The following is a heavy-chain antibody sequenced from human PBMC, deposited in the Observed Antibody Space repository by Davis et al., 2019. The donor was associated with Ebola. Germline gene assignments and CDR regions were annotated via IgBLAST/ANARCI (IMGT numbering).Heavy chain of an antibody. CDR2: INSDGSGT. CDR1: GFTFSSYW. Sequence: GESLKISCAASGFTFSSYWMHWVRQAPGKGLVWVSRINSDGSGTSYADSVKGRFTISRDNAKNTLYLQMNSLRAEDTAVYYCARGDFWSGYYGWIYYYYGMDVWGQGTTVTVSS. D-gene: IGHD3-3*01. CDR3: ARGDFWSGYYGWIYYYYGMDV. V-gene: IGHV3-74*01. J-gene: IGHJ6*02.